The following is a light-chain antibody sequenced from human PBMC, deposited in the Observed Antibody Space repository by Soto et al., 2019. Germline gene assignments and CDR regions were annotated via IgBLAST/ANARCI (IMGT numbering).Light chain of an antibody. CDR1: QSILYSSNNKNY. V-gene: IGKV4-1*01. CDR2: WAS. J-gene: IGKJ1*01. CDR3: QQYYSTPTWT. Sequence: DIVMTQSPDSLAVSLGERATINCKSSQSILYSSNNKNYLAWYQQKPGQPPKLLIYWASTRESGVPDRFSGSGSETDFTLTSRSLQAEDVAVYYCQQYYSTPTWTFGQGTKVEIK.